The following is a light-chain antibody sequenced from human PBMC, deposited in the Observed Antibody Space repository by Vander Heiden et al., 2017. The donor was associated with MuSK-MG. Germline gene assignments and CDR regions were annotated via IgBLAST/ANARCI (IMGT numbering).Light chain of an antibody. CDR2: QDS. CDR3: QARDSSYG. V-gene: IGLV3-1*01. J-gene: IGLJ1*01. Sequence: SYELTQPPSVAVSPGQTASITCSGDKLGDKYACWYQQKPGQFPVLVIYQDSKRPSGIPERFSGSNSGNTDTLTISGTQAVEEADYSCQARDSSYGFGTGTKVTVL. CDR1: KLGDKY.